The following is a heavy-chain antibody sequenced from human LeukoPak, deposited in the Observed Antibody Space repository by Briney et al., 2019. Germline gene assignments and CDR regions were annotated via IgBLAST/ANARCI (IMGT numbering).Heavy chain of an antibody. Sequence: ASVKVSCKASGYTFTSYGISWVRQAPGQGLEWMGWISAYNGNTNYAQKLRGRVTMTTDTSTSTAYMELRSLRSDDTAVYYCARNDILTGYVYYYYGMDVWGQGTTVTVSS. CDR3: ARNDILTGYVYYYYGMDV. CDR1: GYTFTSYG. D-gene: IGHD3-9*01. V-gene: IGHV1-18*01. CDR2: ISAYNGNT. J-gene: IGHJ6*02.